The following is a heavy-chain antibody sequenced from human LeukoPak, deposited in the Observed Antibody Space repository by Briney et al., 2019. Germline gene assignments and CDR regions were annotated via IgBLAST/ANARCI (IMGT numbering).Heavy chain of an antibody. CDR2: IYYSGST. CDR1: GGSISSYY. CDR3: ARDPGLGYSSGWYQY. D-gene: IGHD6-19*01. Sequence: SETLSLTCTVSGGSISSYYWSWIRQPPAKGLEWIGYIYYSGSTNYNPSLKSRVTISVDTSKNQFSLKLSSVTAADTAVYYCARDPGLGYSSGWYQYWGQGTLVTVSS. J-gene: IGHJ4*02. V-gene: IGHV4-59*01.